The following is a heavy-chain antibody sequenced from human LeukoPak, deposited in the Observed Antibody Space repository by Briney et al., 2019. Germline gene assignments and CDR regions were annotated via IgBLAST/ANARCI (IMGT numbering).Heavy chain of an antibody. CDR1: GGSISSGSYY. J-gene: IGHJ4*02. Sequence: PSQTLSLTCTVSGGSISSGSYYWSWIRQPAGKGLEWIGRIYTSGSTNYTPSLKSRVTISVDTSKNQFSLKLSSVTAADTAVYYCARVVASSGWYEDYWGQGTLVTVSS. CDR3: ARVVASSGWYEDY. D-gene: IGHD6-19*01. CDR2: IYTSGST. V-gene: IGHV4-61*02.